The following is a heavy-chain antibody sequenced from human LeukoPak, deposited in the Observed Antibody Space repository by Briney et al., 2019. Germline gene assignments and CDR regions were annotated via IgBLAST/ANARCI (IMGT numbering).Heavy chain of an antibody. CDR1: GFSFSTYG. V-gene: IGHV3-30*02. CDR3: AKDPTYSGDGDLDV. Sequence: GGSLRLSCAASGFSFSTYGMHWVRQAPGKGLEWVTYIRFDGSNIYYAESVKGRFTISRDNSKNTLYLQMNSLRAEDTAVYYCAKDPTYSGDGDLDVWGKGTTVTVSS. D-gene: IGHD5-12*01. CDR2: IRFDGSNI. J-gene: IGHJ6*04.